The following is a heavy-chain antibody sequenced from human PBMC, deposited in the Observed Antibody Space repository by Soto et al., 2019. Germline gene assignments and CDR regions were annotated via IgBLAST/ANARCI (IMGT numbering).Heavy chain of an antibody. V-gene: IGHV3-74*03. CDR3: VAYNWNYPNY. CDR1: GFTFSNYF. Sequence: GGSLRLSCVASGFTFSNYFLYWVRQAPGKGLLWVSRIVPDGTPTAYADSVRGRFTISRDNAENTLYLQMNSLRAEDTAIYYCVAYNWNYPNYWGQGTLVTVSS. J-gene: IGHJ4*02. D-gene: IGHD1-7*01. CDR2: IVPDGTPT.